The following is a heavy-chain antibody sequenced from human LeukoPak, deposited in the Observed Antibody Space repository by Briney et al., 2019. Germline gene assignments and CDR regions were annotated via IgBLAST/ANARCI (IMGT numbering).Heavy chain of an antibody. J-gene: IGHJ5*02. CDR1: GYSFTNYR. D-gene: IGHD3-16*01. CDR2: IYPHDSDT. V-gene: IGHV5-51*01. CDR3: ARGGNWLDP. Sequence: GESLKISCKGSGYSFTNYRIGWVRQMPGKGLEWMGSIYPHDSDTTYSPSFLGRVTISADKSITSVYLQWSSLEASDTAMYYCARGGNWLDPWGQGTLVTVSS.